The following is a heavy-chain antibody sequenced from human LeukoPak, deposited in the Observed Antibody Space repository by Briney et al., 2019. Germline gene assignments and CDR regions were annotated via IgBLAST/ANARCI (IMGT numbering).Heavy chain of an antibody. CDR2: ISSSSSYI. J-gene: IGHJ4*02. D-gene: IGHD2-2*02. V-gene: IGHV3-21*01. CDR1: GFSFSDSA. Sequence: PGGSLRLSCAASGFSFSDSAMHWVRQAPGKGLEWVSSISSSSSYIYYADSVKGRFTISRDNAKNSLYLQMNSLRAEDTAVYYCATIPREDIVVVPAAISEFDYWGQGTLVTVSS. CDR3: ATIPREDIVVVPAAISEFDY.